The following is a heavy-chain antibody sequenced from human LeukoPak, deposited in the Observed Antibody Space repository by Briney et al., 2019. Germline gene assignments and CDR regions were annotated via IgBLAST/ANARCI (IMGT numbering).Heavy chain of an antibody. Sequence: SQTLSLTCTVSGGSISSGGYYWSWIRQHPGKGLEWIGYIYYSGSTYYNPSLKSRVTISVDTSKNQFSLKLSSVTAADTAVYYCARDYYYDSSGCYRLDAFDIWGQGTMVTVSS. J-gene: IGHJ3*02. CDR2: IYYSGST. CDR3: ARDYYYDSSGCYRLDAFDI. CDR1: GGSISSGGYY. V-gene: IGHV4-31*03. D-gene: IGHD3-22*01.